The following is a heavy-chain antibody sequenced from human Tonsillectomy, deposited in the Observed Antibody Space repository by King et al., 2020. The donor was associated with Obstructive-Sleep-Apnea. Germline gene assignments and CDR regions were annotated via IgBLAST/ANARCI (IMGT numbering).Heavy chain of an antibody. CDR1: GGSISSNNW. CDR2: IFHSGST. V-gene: IGHV4-4*02. Sequence: VQLQESGPGLVKPSVTLSLTCAVSGGSISSNNWWNWVRQPPGKGLEWIGEIFHSGSTNYNPSLKSRVTISIDKSKNHFSLMLSSVTAADTAVYYCASGGGYFFDYWGQGALFTVSS. J-gene: IGHJ4*02. CDR3: ASGGGYFFDY. D-gene: IGHD3-16*01.